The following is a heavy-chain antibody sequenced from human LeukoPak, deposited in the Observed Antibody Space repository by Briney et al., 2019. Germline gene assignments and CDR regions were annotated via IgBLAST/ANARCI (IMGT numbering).Heavy chain of an antibody. CDR2: IYTSGST. CDR1: GGSISSYY. V-gene: IGHV4-4*09. CDR3: ARSPYTYYYDSSGYYYALD. Sequence: SETLSLTCTVSGGSISSYYWSWIRQPPEKGLEWIGYIYTSGSTNYNPSLKSRVTISVDTSKNQFSLKLSSVTAADTAVYYCARSPYTYYYDSSGYYYALDWGQEPWSPSPQ. D-gene: IGHD3-22*01. J-gene: IGHJ4*01.